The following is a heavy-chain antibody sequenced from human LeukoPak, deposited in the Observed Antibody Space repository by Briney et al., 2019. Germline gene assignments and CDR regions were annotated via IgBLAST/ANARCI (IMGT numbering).Heavy chain of an antibody. Sequence: ASVKVSCKASGGTFSSYAISWVRQAPGQGLEWMGGIIPIFGTANYAQKFQGRVTITADKSTSTAYMELSSLRSEDTAVYYCARGVGGKYYFDYWGQGTLVTVSS. CDR3: ARGVGGKYYFDY. CDR2: IIPIFGTA. CDR1: GGTFSSYA. J-gene: IGHJ4*02. V-gene: IGHV1-69*06. D-gene: IGHD1-26*01.